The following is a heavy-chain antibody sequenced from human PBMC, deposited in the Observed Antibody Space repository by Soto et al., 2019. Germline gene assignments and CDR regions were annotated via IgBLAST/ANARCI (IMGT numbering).Heavy chain of an antibody. V-gene: IGHV4-59*01. CDR3: ARDRGGKSLRGDYDY. CDR2: IYYSGST. Sequence: SETLSLTCTFSCGSIISYYWSWIRQPPGKGLEWIGYIYYSGSTNYNPSLKSRVTISVDTSKNQFSLKLSSVTAADTAVYYCARDRGGKSLRGDYDYWGQGTLVTVSS. J-gene: IGHJ4*02. CDR1: CGSIISYY. D-gene: IGHD4-17*01.